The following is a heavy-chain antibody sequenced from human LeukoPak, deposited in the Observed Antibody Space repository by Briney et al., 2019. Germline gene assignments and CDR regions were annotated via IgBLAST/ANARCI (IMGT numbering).Heavy chain of an antibody. CDR1: GFTFSSYA. V-gene: IGHV3-30-3*01. D-gene: IGHD1-26*01. CDR2: ISYDGSNK. J-gene: IGHJ4*02. Sequence: QPGRSLRLSCAASGFTFSSYAMHWVRQAPGKGLEWVAVISYDGSNKYYADSVKGRFTISRDNSKNTLYLQMNSLRAEDTAVYYCASVAHSGSALDYWGQGTLVTVSS. CDR3: ASVAHSGSALDY.